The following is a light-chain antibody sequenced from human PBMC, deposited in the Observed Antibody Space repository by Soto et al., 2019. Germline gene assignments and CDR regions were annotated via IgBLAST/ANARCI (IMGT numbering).Light chain of an antibody. V-gene: IGKV3-15*01. CDR3: QQYNDWPT. J-gene: IGKJ1*01. Sequence: EIVLTHSPATLSVSPGERATLSFRASQSVSSNLAWYQLKPGQAPRPLIYGASTRATGIPARFSGSGSGTEFTLTIRSLQSEDFAVHYCQQYNDWPTFGQGTKVDI. CDR2: GAS. CDR1: QSVSSN.